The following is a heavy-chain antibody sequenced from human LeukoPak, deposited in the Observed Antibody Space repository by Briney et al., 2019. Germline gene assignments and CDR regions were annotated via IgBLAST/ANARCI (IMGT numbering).Heavy chain of an antibody. CDR3: ARHDYGDYVDAFDI. CDR1: GGSISSYY. D-gene: IGHD4-17*01. Sequence: TSETLSLTCTVSGGSISSYYWSWIRQPPGKGLEWIGYIYYSGSTNYNPSLKSRVTISVDTSKNQFSLKLSSMTAADTAVYYCARHDYGDYVDAFDIWGQGTMVTVSS. V-gene: IGHV4-59*01. CDR2: IYYSGST. J-gene: IGHJ3*02.